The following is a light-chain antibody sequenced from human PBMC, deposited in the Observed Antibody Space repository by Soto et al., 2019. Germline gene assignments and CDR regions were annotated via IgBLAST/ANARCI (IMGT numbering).Light chain of an antibody. V-gene: IGLV2-8*01. CDR3: SSYAGSSTLYV. J-gene: IGLJ1*01. Sequence: QSALTQPPSASGSLGQSVTISCTGTASDVGVYNYVSWYQQHPGKAPKLMIYEVTKRPPGVPDRFSGSKSGNTASLTVSGLQAEDEADYYCSSYAGSSTLYVFGTGTKVTVL. CDR2: EVT. CDR1: ASDVGVYNY.